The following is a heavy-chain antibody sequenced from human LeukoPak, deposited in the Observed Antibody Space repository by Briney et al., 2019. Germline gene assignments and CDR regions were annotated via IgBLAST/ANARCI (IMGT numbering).Heavy chain of an antibody. D-gene: IGHD2-8*01. CDR1: GGSFRDYS. CDR2: INESGGT. J-gene: IGHJ6*03. CDR3: ARVAYRYSINDWSRTGLGAYPTKYYYYMDV. V-gene: IGHV4-34*01. Sequence: SETLSLTCAVYGGSFRDYSWTWIRQPPGKGLEGMGEINESGGTNYNPSLMSRVIMSVDTSKSQISLKVSSVTAADTAVYYCARVAYRYSINDWSRTGLGAYPTKYYYYMDVWGKGTTVTVSS.